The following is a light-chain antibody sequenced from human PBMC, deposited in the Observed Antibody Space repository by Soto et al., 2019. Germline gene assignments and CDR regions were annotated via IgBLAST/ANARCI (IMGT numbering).Light chain of an antibody. CDR1: SSNIGINV. Sequence: QSVLTQPPSASGTPGQRVTIFCSGSSSNIGINVLSWYQQLPGAAPKLLIYSNDQRPSGVPDRFSGSKSGTSASLAISGLQSEDEADYYCAAWDDSLNGYAFGPGTKLTVL. J-gene: IGLJ1*01. CDR3: AAWDDSLNGYA. V-gene: IGLV1-44*01. CDR2: SND.